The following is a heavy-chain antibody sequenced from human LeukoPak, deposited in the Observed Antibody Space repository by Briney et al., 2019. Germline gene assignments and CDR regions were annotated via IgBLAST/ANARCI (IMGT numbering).Heavy chain of an antibody. Sequence: PGGSLRLPCAASGFTFSSYAMSWVRQAPGKGLEWVSAISGSGGSTYYADSVKGRFTISRDNSKNTLYLQMNSLRAEDTAVYYCAKSRSPYYYGSGSTHAGYWGQGTLVTVSS. CDR2: ISGSGGST. D-gene: IGHD3-10*01. V-gene: IGHV3-23*01. CDR1: GFTFSSYA. CDR3: AKSRSPYYYGSGSTHAGY. J-gene: IGHJ4*02.